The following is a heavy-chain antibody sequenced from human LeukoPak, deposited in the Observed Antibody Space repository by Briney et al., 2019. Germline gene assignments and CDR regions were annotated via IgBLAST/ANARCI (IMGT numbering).Heavy chain of an antibody. D-gene: IGHD1-26*01. V-gene: IGHV1-18*01. J-gene: IGHJ4*02. CDR2: ISAYNGNT. CDR3: ARDTVDSGSYRTLRAFDS. Sequence: ASVKVSCKASGYTCTSYGISWVRQAPGQGLEWMGWISAYNGNTNYAQKLQGRVTMTTDTSTSTAYMELRSLRSADTAVYYCARDTVDSGSYRTLRAFDSWGQGTLVTVSS. CDR1: GYTCTSYG.